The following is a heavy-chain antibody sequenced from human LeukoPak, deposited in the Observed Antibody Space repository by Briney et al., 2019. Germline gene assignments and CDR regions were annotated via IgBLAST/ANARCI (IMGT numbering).Heavy chain of an antibody. J-gene: IGHJ4*02. D-gene: IGHD3-3*01. CDR2: ISSSSTI. V-gene: IGHV3-69-1*01. CDR3: ARALPDFWSANTPGAYFDY. Sequence: GGSLRLSCAASGFTFSNLGMNWVRQAPGKGLEWLSYISSSSTIDYADSVKGRFTISRDNAKNSLYLQMNSLRAEDTAVYYCARALPDFWSANTPGAYFDYWGQGTLVTVSS. CDR1: GFTFSNLG.